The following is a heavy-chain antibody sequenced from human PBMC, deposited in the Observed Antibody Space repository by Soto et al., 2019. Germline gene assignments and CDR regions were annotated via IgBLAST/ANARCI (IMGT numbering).Heavy chain of an antibody. CDR2: IYYSGST. D-gene: IGHD6-19*01. V-gene: IGHV4-39*01. CDR3: ARHPGRGQWYSYSFDY. J-gene: IGHJ4*02. Sequence: SETLSLTCTVSGGSISSSSFFWGWIRQPPGKGLEWIGSIYYSGSTYYSPSLKSRVTISVDTSKNQFSLKLSSVTAADTAVYYCARHPGRGQWYSYSFDYWGPGTLVTVSS. CDR1: GGSISSSSFF.